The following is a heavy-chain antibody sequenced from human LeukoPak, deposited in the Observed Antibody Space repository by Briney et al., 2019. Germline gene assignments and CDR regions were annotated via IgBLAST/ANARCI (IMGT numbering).Heavy chain of an antibody. CDR1: GGSIDSYY. J-gene: IGHJ4*02. V-gene: IGHV4-59*01. CDR3: ARVYQSAEYYFDY. Sequence: KSSETLSLTCTVSGGSIDSYYWSWIRQPPGKGLEWIGYIYYTGSTAYHPSLKSRVTISLDTSKNQFSLKLTSVTAADTAVYYCARVYQSAEYYFDYWGQGNLVSVSS. D-gene: IGHD2-2*01. CDR2: IYYTGST.